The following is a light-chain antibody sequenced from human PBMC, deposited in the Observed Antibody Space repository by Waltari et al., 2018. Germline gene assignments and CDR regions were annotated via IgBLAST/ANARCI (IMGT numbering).Light chain of an antibody. CDR2: NVT. CDR3: SSYTRSSALV. J-gene: IGLJ2*01. CDR1: SSDVGGYTY. V-gene: IGLV2-14*03. Sequence: QSALTQPASVSGSPGQSITISCTGTSSDVGGYTYVSWYQRDPNKAPKLMIYNVTVRPSGVSNRFSCSKSGNTASLIISGLQAEDEADYFCSSYTRSSALVFGGGTKLTVL.